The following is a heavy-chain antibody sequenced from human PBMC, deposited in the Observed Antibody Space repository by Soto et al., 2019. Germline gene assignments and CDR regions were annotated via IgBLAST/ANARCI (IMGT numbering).Heavy chain of an antibody. J-gene: IGHJ5*02. D-gene: IGHD2-2*01. CDR2: ITAGDAKT. Sequence: QVQLVQSGADVKKPGASVKISCKASGYNFTQYRIHWVRQAPGQRLEWMGWITAGDAKTEYSQKFQGRVTISRDISATTVYLDLDSLRSEDPAVYYCARDLYSSSWFWFDPWGRGTQVIVSS. CDR1: GYNFTQYR. CDR3: ARDLYSSSWFWFDP. V-gene: IGHV1-3*01.